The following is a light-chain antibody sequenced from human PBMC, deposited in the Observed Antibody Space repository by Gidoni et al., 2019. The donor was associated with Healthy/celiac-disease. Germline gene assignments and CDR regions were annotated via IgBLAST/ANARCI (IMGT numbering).Light chain of an antibody. CDR1: QSVSTY. CDR3: QQRSNWPPVT. J-gene: IGKJ4*01. Sequence: EIVLTQSTATRSLSHGDRATLSCIASQSVSTYLAWYQQKPGQAPRLLIYDASTRATGIPARFSGSGSGTDFTLTISSLEPEDFAVYYCQQRSNWPPVTFGGGTKVEIK. V-gene: IGKV3-11*01. CDR2: DAS.